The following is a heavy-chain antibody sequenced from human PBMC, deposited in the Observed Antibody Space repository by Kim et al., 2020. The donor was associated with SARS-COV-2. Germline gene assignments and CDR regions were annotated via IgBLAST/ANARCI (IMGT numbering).Heavy chain of an antibody. CDR2: ISGSGGST. Sequence: GGSLRLSCAASGFTFSSYAMSWVRQAPGKGLEWVSAISGSGGSTYYADSVKGRFTISRDNSKNTLYLQMNSLRAEDTAVYYCAKDRGYSGYEAVLDYWGQGTLVTVSS. D-gene: IGHD5-12*01. CDR1: GFTFSSYA. CDR3: AKDRGYSGYEAVLDY. V-gene: IGHV3-23*01. J-gene: IGHJ4*02.